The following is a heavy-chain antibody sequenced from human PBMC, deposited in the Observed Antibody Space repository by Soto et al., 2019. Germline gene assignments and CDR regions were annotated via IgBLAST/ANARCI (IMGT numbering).Heavy chain of an antibody. CDR3: ERPPLYSSGGSFET. V-gene: IGHV3-23*01. CDR1: VFTFSDHC. CDR2: ISNDAGRT. Sequence: PGGSLRFSCAASVFTFSDHCMTWVRQAPGKGLECVSSISNDAGRTFYADSVKGRFTVPRYRSTNTLYLQMTSLRAEDTAVYFCERPPLYSSGGSFETWGKGTLVTVSS. J-gene: IGHJ5*02. D-gene: IGHD6-19*01.